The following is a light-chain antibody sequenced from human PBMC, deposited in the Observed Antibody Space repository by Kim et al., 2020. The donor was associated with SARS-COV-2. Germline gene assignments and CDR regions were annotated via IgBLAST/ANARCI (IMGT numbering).Light chain of an antibody. CDR1: SNDVGDYDF. V-gene: IGLV2-14*02. Sequence: QSITISCSGTSNDVGDYDFVSWYQQHPGKAPKVIIYEVNRRPSGVPDRFSGSKSGSTASLTISGLQTEDEADYYCSSYAGSNNLWVFGGGTKVTVL. J-gene: IGLJ3*02. CDR3: SSYAGSNNLWV. CDR2: EVN.